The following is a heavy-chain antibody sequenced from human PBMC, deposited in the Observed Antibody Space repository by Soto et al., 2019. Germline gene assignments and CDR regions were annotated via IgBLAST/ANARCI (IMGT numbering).Heavy chain of an antibody. CDR3: ARDNGRPQLGGNYYYITDV. CDR1: GGTFSSYA. Sequence: QVQLVQSGAEVKEPGSSVKVSCQASGGTFSSYALSWVRQAPGQGLERMGGIIPLFRTPDYAQKFQGRVTITADESTSTAYMELSSLRSEDTAIYYCARDNGRPQLGGNYYYITDVWGQGTTITVSS. J-gene: IGHJ6*02. CDR2: IIPLFRTP. V-gene: IGHV1-69*12. D-gene: IGHD3-3*02.